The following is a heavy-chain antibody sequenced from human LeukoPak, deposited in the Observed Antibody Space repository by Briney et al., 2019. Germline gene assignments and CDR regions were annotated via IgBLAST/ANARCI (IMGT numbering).Heavy chain of an antibody. Sequence: GASPRPSRPAAGFSFCNSVMRWARHARGEGLEYLSAIMPNGETRGYANSMKGRFTISRDNSKNTLYLQMGSLRAEDMAIYYCARDRDGGFAFDIWGQGTVDSVSS. CDR3: ARDRDGGFAFDI. D-gene: IGHD2-15*01. CDR1: GFSFCNSV. V-gene: IGHV3-64*01. CDR2: IMPNGETR. J-gene: IGHJ3*02.